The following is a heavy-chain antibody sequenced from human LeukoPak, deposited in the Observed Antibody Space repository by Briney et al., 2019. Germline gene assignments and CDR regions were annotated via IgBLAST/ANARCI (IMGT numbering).Heavy chain of an antibody. CDR2: ISHAGGTK. J-gene: IGHJ4*02. Sequence: PGGSLRLSCVATGFTFSNYPLHWVRQAPGRGGEWVTVISHAGGTKYYAVTVTGRFTISRDDSRNTLYLQMNSLRLDDTASYYCARNPIRAAPDYIYDQGQGTLVTVSS. CDR3: ARNPIRAAPDYIYD. CDR1: GFTFSNYP. V-gene: IGHV3-30*04. D-gene: IGHD6-6*01.